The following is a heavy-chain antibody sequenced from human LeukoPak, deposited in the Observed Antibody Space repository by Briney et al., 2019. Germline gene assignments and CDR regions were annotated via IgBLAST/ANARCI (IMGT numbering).Heavy chain of an antibody. CDR3: ARVNRNTIFGVVMDY. Sequence: SETLSLTCTVSGGSISSGDYYWSWIRQPPGKGLEWIGYIYYSGSTYYNPSLKSRVNISVHTSKNQFSLKLSSVTAVDTAVYYCARVNRNTIFGVVMDYWGQGTLVTVSS. V-gene: IGHV4-30-4*08. CDR2: IYYSGST. CDR1: GGSISSGDYY. J-gene: IGHJ4*02. D-gene: IGHD3-3*01.